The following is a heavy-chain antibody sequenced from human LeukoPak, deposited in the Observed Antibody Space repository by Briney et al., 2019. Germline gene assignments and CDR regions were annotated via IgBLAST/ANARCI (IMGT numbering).Heavy chain of an antibody. V-gene: IGHV3-30*02. D-gene: IGHD6-13*01. J-gene: IGHJ4*02. CDR3: AREGGRAAAGRFDY. CDR2: IQNDGSDK. CDR1: GINFRTSG. Sequence: GGSLRLSCAASGINFRTSGMHWVRQVPGKGLEWVTFIQNDGSDKYYAASVKGRFTISRDNSKNTVYLHMNSLRADDTALYYCAREGGRAAAGRFDYWGQGTLVTVSS.